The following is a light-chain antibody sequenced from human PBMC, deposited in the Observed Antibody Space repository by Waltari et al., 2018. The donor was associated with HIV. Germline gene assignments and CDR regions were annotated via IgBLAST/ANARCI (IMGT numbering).Light chain of an antibody. CDR3: QQYFSVPYT. V-gene: IGKV4-1*01. J-gene: IGKJ2*01. CDR2: CSS. CDR1: QSIFYTPDNKLF. Sequence: DVVMTQSPDSLAVSLGERATLNCKSNQSIFYTPDNKLFLSWYHQKAGHRPRFLIYCSSTRASGVPDRFSGSGSETDFTLTITSLQAEDVAIYFCQQYFSVPYTFGQGTKLEIK.